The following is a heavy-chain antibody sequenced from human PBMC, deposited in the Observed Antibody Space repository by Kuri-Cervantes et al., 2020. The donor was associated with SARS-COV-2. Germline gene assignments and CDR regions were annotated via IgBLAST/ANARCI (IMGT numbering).Heavy chain of an antibody. J-gene: IGHJ6*03. Sequence: SETLSLTCAVYGGSFSGYYWSWIRQPPGKGLEWIGEINHSGSTNHNPSLKSRVTISVDTSKNQFSLKLSSVTAADTAVYYCARGHRDSSSESYYYYMDVWGKGTTVTVSS. CDR2: INHSGST. CDR1: GGSFSGYY. D-gene: IGHD6-6*01. V-gene: IGHV4-34*01. CDR3: ARGHRDSSSESYYYYMDV.